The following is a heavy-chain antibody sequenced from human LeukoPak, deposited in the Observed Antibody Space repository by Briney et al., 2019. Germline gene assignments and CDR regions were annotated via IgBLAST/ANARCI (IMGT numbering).Heavy chain of an antibody. J-gene: IGHJ4*02. V-gene: IGHV4-39*01. CDR1: GGSVSSGSYY. CDR2: VYHSGTT. D-gene: IGHD3-9*01. Sequence: PSETLSLTCTVSGGSVSSGSYYWSWIRQPPGKGLEWIGSVYHSGTTYYNPSLKSRVSISIDTSKNQFSLELSSVTATDTAVYFCARPSMLTGYYYFDYWGQGTLVTVSS. CDR3: ARPSMLTGYYYFDY.